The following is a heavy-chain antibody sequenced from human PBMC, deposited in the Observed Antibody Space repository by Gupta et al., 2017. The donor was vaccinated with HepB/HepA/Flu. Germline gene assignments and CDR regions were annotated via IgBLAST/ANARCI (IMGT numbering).Heavy chain of an antibody. CDR2: CDPEDCET. J-gene: IGHJ4*02. CDR1: GFTFNELS. V-gene: IGHV1-24*01. Sequence: QVQLVQSGAEVKKPGSSVKVSCKVPGFTFNELSIHWVRQAPGKGLEWMGGCDPEDCETIYAQKFQGRVTMTEDTYKNTDYMELSSLGSEDTAVYYCAKVVNEILTGSSYCFDYWGQGTLVTVSS. D-gene: IGHD3-9*01. CDR3: AKVVNEILTGSSYCFDY.